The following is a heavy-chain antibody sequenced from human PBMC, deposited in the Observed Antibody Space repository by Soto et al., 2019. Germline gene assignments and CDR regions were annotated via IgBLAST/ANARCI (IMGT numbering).Heavy chain of an antibody. CDR1: GFTFSSYS. CDR3: ARSSGGSGKLWNYYGMDV. CDR2: ICSGSSYI. V-gene: IGHV3-21*06. J-gene: IGHJ6*02. Sequence: EVQLVESGGGLVKPGGSLRLSCAASGFTFSSYSMNWVRQAPGKGLEWVSSICSGSSYIYYADSVKGRFTISRDNAKNSLYLQMNSLRAEDTAVYYCARSSGGSGKLWNYYGMDVWGQGTTVTVSS. D-gene: IGHD3-10*01.